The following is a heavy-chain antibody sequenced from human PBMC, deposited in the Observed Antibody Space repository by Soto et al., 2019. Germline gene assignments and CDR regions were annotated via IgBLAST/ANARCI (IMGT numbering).Heavy chain of an antibody. CDR2: INPSSGST. V-gene: IGHV1-46*03. D-gene: IGHD6-25*01. CDR1: GGTFSSYA. Sequence: ASVKVSCKASGGTFSSYAISWVRQAPGQGLEWMGVINPSSGSTFYTQKFQGRFTVTRDTSTSTVYMYLSSLRSEDTAIYYCARGVTISAAGCGPYYWGQGTLVTVSS. J-gene: IGHJ4*02. CDR3: ARGVTISAAGCGPYY.